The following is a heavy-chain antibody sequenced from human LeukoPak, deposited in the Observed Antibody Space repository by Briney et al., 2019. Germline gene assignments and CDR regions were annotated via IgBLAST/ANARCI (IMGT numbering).Heavy chain of an antibody. J-gene: IGHJ3*02. D-gene: IGHD6-13*01. CDR2: IYTSGST. CDR1: GGSISSGSYY. CDR3: ATPTSYSSSWYAFDI. Sequence: NPSEALSLTCTVSGGSISSGSYYWSWIRQPAGKGLEWIGRIYTSGSTNYNPSLKSRVTISVDTSKNQFSLKLSSVTAADTAVYYCATPTSYSSSWYAFDIWGQGTMVTVSS. V-gene: IGHV4-61*02.